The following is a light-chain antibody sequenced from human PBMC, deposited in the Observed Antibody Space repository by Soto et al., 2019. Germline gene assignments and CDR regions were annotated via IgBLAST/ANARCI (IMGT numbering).Light chain of an antibody. CDR2: GAS. V-gene: IGKV3-20*01. J-gene: IGKJ5*01. CDR3: QQYVTSAIT. Sequence: VLTQSPDTLSLSPGERATLSCRASQSVSSRLAWYQQKPGQAPRLLISGASSRATGIPDRFSGSGSGTDFTLTISRLEPEDFALYYCQQYVTSAITFGQGTRLEI. CDR1: QSVSSR.